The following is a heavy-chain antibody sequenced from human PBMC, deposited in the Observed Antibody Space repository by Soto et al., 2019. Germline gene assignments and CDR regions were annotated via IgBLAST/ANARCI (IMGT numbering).Heavy chain of an antibody. D-gene: IGHD3-22*01. Sequence: QVQLQESGPGLVKPSGTLSLTCAVSGGSISSSNWWSWVRQPPGKGLEWIGESYHSGSTNYNPTLKSRGTRSADKAKNQFSRKLSSAAAADTAVYYCAAAERHYYDSGYWGQGTLVTVSS. CDR2: SYHSGST. V-gene: IGHV4-4*02. CDR1: GGSISSSNW. CDR3: AAAERHYYDSGY. J-gene: IGHJ4*02.